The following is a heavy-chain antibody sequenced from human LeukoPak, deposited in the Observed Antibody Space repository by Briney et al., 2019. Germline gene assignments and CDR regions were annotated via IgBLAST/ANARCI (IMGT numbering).Heavy chain of an antibody. V-gene: IGHV3-21*01. D-gene: IGHD3-22*01. CDR1: GFTFSSYS. CDR3: ARDSGIYDSGAFDI. CDR2: SSSSSSYI. J-gene: IGHJ3*02. Sequence: GGSLRLSCAASGFTFSSYSMNLVRQAPGKGLEWVSSSSSSSSYIYYADSVKGRFTISRDNAKNSLYLQMNSLRAEDTAVYYCARDSGIYDSGAFDIWGQGAMVTVSS.